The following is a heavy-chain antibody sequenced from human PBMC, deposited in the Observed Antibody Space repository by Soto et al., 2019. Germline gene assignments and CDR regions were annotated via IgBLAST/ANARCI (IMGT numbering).Heavy chain of an antibody. J-gene: IGHJ6*02. Sequence: ASVKVSCKVAGYTLTELSMHWVRQAPGKGLEWMGGFDPEDGETIYAQKFQGRVTMTRDTSTSTVYMELSSLRSEDTAVYYCARDLEYSGYDYYYYYGMDVWGQGTTVTVSS. CDR3: ARDLEYSGYDYYYYYGMDV. CDR1: GYTLTELS. D-gene: IGHD5-12*01. CDR2: FDPEDGET. V-gene: IGHV1-24*01.